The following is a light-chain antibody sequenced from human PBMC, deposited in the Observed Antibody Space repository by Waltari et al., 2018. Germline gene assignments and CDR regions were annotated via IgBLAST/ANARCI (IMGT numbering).Light chain of an antibody. CDR3: QSYDNRLYGTRV. V-gene: IGLV1-40*01. Sequence: QSVLTQPPSVSGAPGHRVTISCTGSSSNIGAGYDVHWYQRLPGAAPKLLIYNSFNRPSGVPDRFSGSKSGMSASLAITGLHAEDEADYYCQSYDNRLYGTRVFGGGTKLTVL. CDR2: NSF. J-gene: IGLJ3*02. CDR1: SSNIGAGYD.